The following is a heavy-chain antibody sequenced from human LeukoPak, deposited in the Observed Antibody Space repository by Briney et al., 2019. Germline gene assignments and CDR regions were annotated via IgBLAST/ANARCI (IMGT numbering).Heavy chain of an antibody. V-gene: IGHV4-34*01. D-gene: IGHD2-21*01. Sequence: SETLSLTCAVDGGSFSGYYWSWIRQPPGKGLEWIGEINHSGSTNYNPSLKSRVTISVDTSKNQFSLKLSSVTAADTAVYYCASGGESARYFDYWGQGTLVTVSS. J-gene: IGHJ4*02. CDR1: GGSFSGYY. CDR3: ASGGESARYFDY. CDR2: INHSGST.